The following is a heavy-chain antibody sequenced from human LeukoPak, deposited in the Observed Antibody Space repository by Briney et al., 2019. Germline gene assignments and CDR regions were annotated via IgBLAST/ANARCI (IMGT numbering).Heavy chain of an antibody. CDR2: IYHSGST. CDR1: GYSISSSYY. J-gene: IGHJ4*02. Sequence: SETLSLTCAVSGYSISSSYYWGWIRQPPGKGLEWIGTIYHSGSTHYNPSLKSRVTLSVDTSKSQFSLKLRSVTAADTAVYYCASLPSNTVTHDYWGQGTLVTVSS. V-gene: IGHV4-38-2*01. CDR3: ASLPSNTVTHDY. D-gene: IGHD4-11*01.